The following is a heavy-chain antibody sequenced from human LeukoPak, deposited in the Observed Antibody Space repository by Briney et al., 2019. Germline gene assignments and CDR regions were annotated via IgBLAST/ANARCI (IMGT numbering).Heavy chain of an antibody. CDR3: AKAVRSMVTGGGYFDS. D-gene: IGHD3-10*01. J-gene: IGHJ4*02. CDR2: LSGGGVSR. V-gene: IGHV3-23*01. Sequence: GGSLRLSCAASGFAFSNYAMSWVRQAPGKGLEWVSSLSGGGVSRYYADSVMGRFTISRDNSKNTLYLQMNSLRAEDTAVYYCAKAVRSMVTGGGYFDSWGQGTLVTVSS. CDR1: GFAFSNYA.